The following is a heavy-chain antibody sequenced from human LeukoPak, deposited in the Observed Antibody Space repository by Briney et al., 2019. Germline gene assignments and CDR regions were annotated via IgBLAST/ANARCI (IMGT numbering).Heavy chain of an antibody. CDR1: GGSISSSSYY. J-gene: IGHJ4*02. D-gene: IGHD3-22*01. CDR3: ARYDSYYYDSSGIYYFDY. V-gene: IGHV4-39*01. CDR2: IYYSGST. Sequence: PSETLSLTCTVSGGSISSSSYYWGWIRQPPVKGLEWIGSIYYSGSTYYNPSLKSRVTISVDTSKNQFSLKLSSVTAADTAVYYCARYDSYYYDSSGIYYFDYWGQGTLVTVSS.